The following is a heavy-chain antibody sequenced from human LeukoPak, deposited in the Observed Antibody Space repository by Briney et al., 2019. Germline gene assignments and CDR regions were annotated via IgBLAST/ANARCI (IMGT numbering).Heavy chain of an antibody. V-gene: IGHV4-59*12. Sequence: SETLSLTCTVSGGSISSYYWSWIRQPPGKGLEWIGEIYHSGSTNYNPSLKSRVTISVDKSKNQFSLKLSSVTAADTAVYYCARGSVGYYDSSGYYHWGQGTLVTVSS. CDR1: GGSISSYY. CDR2: IYHSGST. J-gene: IGHJ5*02. D-gene: IGHD3-22*01. CDR3: ARGSVGYYDSSGYYH.